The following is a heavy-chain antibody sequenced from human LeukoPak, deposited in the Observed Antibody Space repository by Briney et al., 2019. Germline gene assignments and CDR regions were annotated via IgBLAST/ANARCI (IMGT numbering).Heavy chain of an antibody. J-gene: IGHJ4*02. CDR3: ARDQAATNTQVRFCLD. CDR2: ISAYNGNT. Sequence: EASVKVSCKASGGTFSSYAISWVRQAPGQGLEWMGWISAYNGNTNFAQKLQGRVTMTTDTSTSTAYMDLRSLRSDDTAVYYCARDQAATNTQVRFCLDWGQGTLVTVSS. CDR1: GGTFSSYA. V-gene: IGHV1-18*01. D-gene: IGHD3-9*01.